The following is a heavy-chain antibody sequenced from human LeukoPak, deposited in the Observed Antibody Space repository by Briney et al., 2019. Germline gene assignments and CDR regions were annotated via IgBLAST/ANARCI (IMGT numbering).Heavy chain of an antibody. Sequence: PGGSLRLSCAASGFTFSSYAMSWVGQAPGKGLEWVSAFSGSGGSTYYADSVKGRFTISRDNSKNTLYLQMNSLRAEDTAVYYWAKEGDIVVVVAATRFDYWSQGTLVTVSS. CDR1: GFTFSSYA. J-gene: IGHJ4*02. V-gene: IGHV3-23*01. CDR3: AKEGDIVVVVAATRFDY. D-gene: IGHD2-15*01. CDR2: FSGSGGST.